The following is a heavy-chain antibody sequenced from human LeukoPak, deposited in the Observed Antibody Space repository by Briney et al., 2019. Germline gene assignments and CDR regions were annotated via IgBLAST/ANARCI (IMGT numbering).Heavy chain of an antibody. CDR3: ARTIDYGDSEVLDY. J-gene: IGHJ4*02. CDR2: ISAYNGNT. CDR1: GYTFSSYG. Sequence: GASVKVSCKASGYTFSSYGVSWVRQAPGQGLEWMGWISAYNGNTNYAQKVQGRVTMTTDTSTSTACMDLRGLGSDDTAVYYCARTIDYGDSEVLDYWGQGTLVTVSS. D-gene: IGHD4-17*01. V-gene: IGHV1-18*01.